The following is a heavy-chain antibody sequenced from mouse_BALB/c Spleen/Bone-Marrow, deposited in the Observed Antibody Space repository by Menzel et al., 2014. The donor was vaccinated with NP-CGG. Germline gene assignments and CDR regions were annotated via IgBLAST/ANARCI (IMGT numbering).Heavy chain of an antibody. CDR3: ARGNPLYAMDY. CDR2: INPSTGYT. V-gene: IGHV1-7*01. CDR1: GYTFTDYW. Sequence: QVQLQQSGAELAKPGASVKMSCKASGYTFTDYWMHWVKQRPGQGLEWLGYINPSTGYTEYNQKFKDKATLTADKSSSTAYMQLNSLTSEDSAVYYCARGNPLYAMDYWGQGTSVTVSS. J-gene: IGHJ4*01. D-gene: IGHD2-1*01.